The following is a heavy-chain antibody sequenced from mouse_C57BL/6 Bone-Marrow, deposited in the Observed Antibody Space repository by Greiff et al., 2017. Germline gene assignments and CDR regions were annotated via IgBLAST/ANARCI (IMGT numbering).Heavy chain of an antibody. CDR2: INPGSGGT. CDR1: GYAFTNYL. V-gene: IGHV1-54*01. CDR3: ARKERDWYCDV. Sequence: VQLQQSGAELVRPGTSVKVSCKASGYAFTNYLIEWVKQRPGQGLEWIGVINPGSGGTNYNEKFKGKAILTADKSSSTAYMQLSSLTSEDSAVYFCARKERDWYCDVWGTGTTVTVSS. J-gene: IGHJ1*03.